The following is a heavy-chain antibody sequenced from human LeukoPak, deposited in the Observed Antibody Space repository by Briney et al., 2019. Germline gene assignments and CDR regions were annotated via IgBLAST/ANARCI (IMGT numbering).Heavy chain of an antibody. CDR2: IYTSGST. J-gene: IGHJ6*02. CDR3: ARGRLWLGVYGMDV. V-gene: IGHV4-4*07. Sequence: SETLSLTCTVSGGSISSYYWSWIRQPAGKGLEWIGRIYTSGSTNYNPSLKSRVTVSEDTSKNQFSLKLSSVTAADTAVYYCARGRLWLGVYGMDVWGQGTTVTVSS. CDR1: GGSISSYY. D-gene: IGHD3-10*01.